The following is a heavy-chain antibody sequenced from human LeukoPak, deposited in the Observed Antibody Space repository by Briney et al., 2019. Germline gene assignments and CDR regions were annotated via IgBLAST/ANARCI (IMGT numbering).Heavy chain of an antibody. Sequence: SETLSLTCTVSGGSISSSSYYWGWVRQPPGKGLEWIGNIYYNSATYYNPSLKSRISISIDTSKNQSSLRLSSVTAADTAVYYCARLGVNSYGLDYWGQGTLVTVSS. D-gene: IGHD5-18*01. CDR3: ARLGVNSYGLDY. CDR2: IYYNSAT. CDR1: GGSISSSSYY. V-gene: IGHV4-39*01. J-gene: IGHJ4*02.